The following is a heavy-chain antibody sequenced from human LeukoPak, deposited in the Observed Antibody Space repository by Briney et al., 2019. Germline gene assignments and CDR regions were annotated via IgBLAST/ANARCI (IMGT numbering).Heavy chain of an antibody. V-gene: IGHV4-59*01. CDR2: IYYSGST. D-gene: IGHD6-13*01. J-gene: IGHJ6*02. Sequence: SETLSLTCTVSGGYISSYYWSWIRQPPGKGLEWIGYIYYSGSTNYNPSLKSRVTISLDTSKNQFSLKLSSVTAADTAVYYCARQVSGSWAHGMDVWGQGTTVTVSS. CDR1: GGYISSYY. CDR3: ARQVSGSWAHGMDV.